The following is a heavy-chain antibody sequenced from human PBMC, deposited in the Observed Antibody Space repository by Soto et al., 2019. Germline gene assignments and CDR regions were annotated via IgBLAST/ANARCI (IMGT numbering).Heavy chain of an antibody. Sequence: ASVKVSCKTSGYKFIDYNVYWVRQAPGQGLEWMGWISPNSGVTKYDPAFQGRITMTRDTSIGTAYLELSDLRSGETALYFCGRDRFCSGDTCSGSIDYWGQGNLVTVSS. CDR1: GYKFIDYN. V-gene: IGHV1-2*02. D-gene: IGHD2-15*01. CDR2: ISPNSGVT. CDR3: GRDRFCSGDTCSGSIDY. J-gene: IGHJ4*02.